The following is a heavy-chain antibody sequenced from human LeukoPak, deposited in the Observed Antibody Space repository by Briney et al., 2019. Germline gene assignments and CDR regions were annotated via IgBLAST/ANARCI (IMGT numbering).Heavy chain of an antibody. CDR1: GGSISSSSYY. D-gene: IGHD6-6*01. CDR3: ARHPEYSSSSET. Sequence: SETLSLTCTVPGGSISSSSYYWGWIRQPPGKGLEWIGSIYYSGSTYYNPSLKSRVTISVDTSKNQFSLKLSSVTAADTAVYYCARHPEYSSSSETWGQGTLVTVSS. J-gene: IGHJ5*02. CDR2: IYYSGST. V-gene: IGHV4-39*01.